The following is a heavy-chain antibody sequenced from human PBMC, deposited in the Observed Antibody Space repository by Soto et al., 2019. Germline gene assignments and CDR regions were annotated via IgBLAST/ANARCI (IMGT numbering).Heavy chain of an antibody. CDR1: GGSFSNYA. CDR2: IIPMFGTA. V-gene: IGHV1-69*13. D-gene: IGHD4-4*01. J-gene: IGHJ6*02. Sequence: SVKVSCKTSGGSFSNYAISWVRQAPGQGLEWMGAIIPMFGTANYAQMFQGRVTITADESTNTAYMEVSSLRSEDSAVYYCARGATVTREYFYGMDVWGQGXTVTVSS. CDR3: ARGATVTREYFYGMDV.